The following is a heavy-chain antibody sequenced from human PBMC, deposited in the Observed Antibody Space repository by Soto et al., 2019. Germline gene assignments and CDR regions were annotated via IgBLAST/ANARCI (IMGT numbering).Heavy chain of an antibody. D-gene: IGHD6-19*01. CDR1: GCTCSGYG. CDR3: AKGLSSGCYQAIDY. V-gene: IGHV3-23*01. Sequence: GGPLRLSWAAAGCTCSGYGRSWVRQATGKGLEWVSAISGSGGSTYYADSVKGRFTISRDNSKNTLYLQMNSLRAEDTAVYYCAKGLSSGCYQAIDYWGQGTLVTVSS. J-gene: IGHJ4*02. CDR2: ISGSGGST.